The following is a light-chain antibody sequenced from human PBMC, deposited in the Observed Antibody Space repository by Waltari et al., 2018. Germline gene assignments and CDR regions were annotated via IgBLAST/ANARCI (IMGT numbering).Light chain of an antibody. V-gene: IGKV1-5*03. Sequence: DIQMTQSPSALSASVGDRVTISCRASQNIGSSLAWYQQTPGKAPKLLIYKASNLEIGVPEGFSASGSGTEFSFTISSLQPEDFATYYCQQYATYPWTFGQGSKVEIK. CDR2: KAS. CDR1: QNIGSS. CDR3: QQYATYPWT. J-gene: IGKJ1*01.